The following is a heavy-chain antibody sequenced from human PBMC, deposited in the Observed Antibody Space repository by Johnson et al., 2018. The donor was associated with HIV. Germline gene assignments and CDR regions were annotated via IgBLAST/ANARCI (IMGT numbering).Heavy chain of an antibody. CDR1: GFTFSSYA. Sequence: QVQLVESGGGLVQPGRSLRLSCAASGFTFSSYAMHWVRQAPGKGLEWVAVISYVGSNKYYADSVKGRFTISRDNSKNTLYLQMNSLRAEDTAVYYCARESGSSGAFDICGQWTMVTVSS. J-gene: IGHJ3*02. CDR2: ISYVGSNK. CDR3: ARESGSSGAFDI. D-gene: IGHD1-26*01. V-gene: IGHV3-30-3*01.